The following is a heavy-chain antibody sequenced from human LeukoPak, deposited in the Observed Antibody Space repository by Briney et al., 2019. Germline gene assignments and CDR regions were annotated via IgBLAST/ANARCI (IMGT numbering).Heavy chain of an antibody. CDR3: AHSFTAIFGVVPPFDP. V-gene: IGHV2-5*01. Sequence: ESGPTLVNPTQTLTLTCTFSGFSLSTSGVGVGWIRQPPGKALEWLALIYWNDDKRYSPSLKSRLTITKDTSKNQVVLAMTNMAPVDTATYYCAHSFTAIFGVVPPFDPWGQGTLVTVSS. J-gene: IGHJ5*02. CDR2: IYWNDDK. D-gene: IGHD3-3*01. CDR1: GFSLSTSGVG.